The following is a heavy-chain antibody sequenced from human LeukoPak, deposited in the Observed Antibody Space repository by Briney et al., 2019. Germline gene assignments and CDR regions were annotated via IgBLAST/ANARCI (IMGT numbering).Heavy chain of an antibody. Sequence: GGSLRLSCAASTFTFGNYWMSWVRQAPGKGLAWVANIKEDGSEEYYVDSVKGRFTISRDNTKNSLYLQMNSLRAEDTAVYYCARDPAAWDYWGQGTLVTVSS. CDR2: IKEDGSEE. CDR3: ARDPAAWDY. D-gene: IGHD6-13*01. CDR1: TFTFGNYW. V-gene: IGHV3-7*01. J-gene: IGHJ4*02.